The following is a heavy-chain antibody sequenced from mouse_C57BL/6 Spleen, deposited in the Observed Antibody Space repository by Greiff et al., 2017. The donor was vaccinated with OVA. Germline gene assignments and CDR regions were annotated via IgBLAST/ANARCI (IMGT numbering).Heavy chain of an antibody. CDR3: ARLEDGAMDY. Sequence: VQLKESGPELVKPGASVKISCKASGYSFTGYYMNWVKQSPEKSLEWIGEINPSTGGTTYNQKFKAKATLTVDKSSSTAYMQLKSLTSEDSAVYYCARLEDGAMDYWGQGTSVTVSS. J-gene: IGHJ4*01. CDR1: GYSFTGYY. CDR2: INPSTGGT. V-gene: IGHV1-42*01.